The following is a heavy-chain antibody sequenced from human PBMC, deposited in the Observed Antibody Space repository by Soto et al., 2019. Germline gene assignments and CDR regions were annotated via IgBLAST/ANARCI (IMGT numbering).Heavy chain of an antibody. Sequence: SETLSLTCTVSGGSISSGDYYWSWIRQPPGKGLEWIGYIYYSGSTYYNPSLKSRVTISVDRSKNQFSLKLSSVTAADTAVYYCARGQVVAAQHWGQGTLVTVSS. CDR2: IYYSGST. D-gene: IGHD2-15*01. V-gene: IGHV4-30-4*01. J-gene: IGHJ4*02. CDR1: GGSISSGDYY. CDR3: ARGQVVAAQH.